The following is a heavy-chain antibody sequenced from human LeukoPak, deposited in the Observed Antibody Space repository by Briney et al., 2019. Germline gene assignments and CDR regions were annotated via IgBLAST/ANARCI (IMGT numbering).Heavy chain of an antibody. D-gene: IGHD3-9*01. CDR1: GFTFSSYG. CDR2: ISHDGTNI. Sequence: SGRSLRLSCAASGFTFSSYGMHWVRQASGKGLEWVAAISHDGTNIHYAESVKGRFTISRDNSKNMLYLQMNSLRAEDTALYYCAETGPTDFWGQGTLVTVSS. CDR3: AETGPTDF. J-gene: IGHJ4*02. V-gene: IGHV3-30*03.